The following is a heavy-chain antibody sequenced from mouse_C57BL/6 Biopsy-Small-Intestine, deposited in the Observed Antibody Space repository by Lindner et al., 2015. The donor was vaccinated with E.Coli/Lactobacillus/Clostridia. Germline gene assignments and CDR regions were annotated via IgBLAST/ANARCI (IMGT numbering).Heavy chain of an antibody. J-gene: IGHJ4*01. CDR1: GYAFTNYL. CDR3: TRYYGNYYAMDY. V-gene: IGHV1-54*01. CDR2: IFPGSGGT. D-gene: IGHD2-1*01. Sequence: VQLQESGAELVRPGTSVKVSCKASGYAFTNYLIEWVKQRPGQGLEWIGVIFPGSGGTNYNEKFKGKAILTADKSSSTAYMELRSLTSEDSAVYYCTRYYGNYYAMDYWGQGTSVTVSS.